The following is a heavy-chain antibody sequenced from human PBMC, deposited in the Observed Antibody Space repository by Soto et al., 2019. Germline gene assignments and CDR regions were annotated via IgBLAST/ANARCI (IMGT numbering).Heavy chain of an antibody. Sequence: GGSPRLSCAASGFTVSSNYMSWVRQAPGKGLEWVSTIYSGGDTYYTDSVKGRFTISRDNSKNTLYLQMNSLRVDDTAVYYCARDPYCTSSSCYNYWGQGTLVTVSS. V-gene: IGHV3-66*01. D-gene: IGHD2-2*02. CDR1: GFTVSSNY. CDR3: ARDPYCTSSSCYNY. J-gene: IGHJ4*02. CDR2: IYSGGDT.